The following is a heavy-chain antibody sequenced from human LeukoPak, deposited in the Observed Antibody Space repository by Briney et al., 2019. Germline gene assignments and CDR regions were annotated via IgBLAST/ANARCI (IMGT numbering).Heavy chain of an antibody. Sequence: GGSLRLSCAASGFTFSDYWMTWVRQAPGKGLEWVANIKQDGSDKHYVDSVKGRFIISRDNAKNSLYLQMNSLRAEDTAVYYCAREASEAFDIWGQGTTVTVSS. CDR1: GFTFSDYW. D-gene: IGHD6-6*01. CDR2: IKQDGSDK. CDR3: AREASEAFDI. V-gene: IGHV3-7*01. J-gene: IGHJ3*02.